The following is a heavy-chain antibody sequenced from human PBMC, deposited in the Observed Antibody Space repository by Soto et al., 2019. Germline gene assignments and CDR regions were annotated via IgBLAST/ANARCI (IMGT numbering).Heavy chain of an antibody. D-gene: IGHD5-18*01. Sequence: QVQLVQSGAEVKKPGASVKVSCKASGYTFTSYDINWVRQATGQGLEWMGWMNANSGNTAYAQKFQGRVTLTRNTSVSTAYMELSRLSSEDTAVYYCAREGGYSYGFGYWGQGNLVTVSS. CDR1: GYTFTSYD. J-gene: IGHJ4*02. V-gene: IGHV1-8*01. CDR2: MNANSGNT. CDR3: AREGGYSYGFGY.